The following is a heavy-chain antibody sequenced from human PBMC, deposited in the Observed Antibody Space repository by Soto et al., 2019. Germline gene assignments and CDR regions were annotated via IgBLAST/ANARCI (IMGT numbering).Heavy chain of an antibody. CDR1: GGSFSGYY. Sequence: QVQLQQWGAGLLKPSETLSLTCAVYGGSFSGYYWSWIRQPPGKGLEWIGEINHSGSTNYNPSLKSRVTISVDTSKNQFSLKLSSVTAADTAVYYCASITTPSAFDIWGQGTMVTVSS. CDR2: INHSGST. CDR3: ASITTPSAFDI. J-gene: IGHJ3*02. D-gene: IGHD3-22*01. V-gene: IGHV4-34*01.